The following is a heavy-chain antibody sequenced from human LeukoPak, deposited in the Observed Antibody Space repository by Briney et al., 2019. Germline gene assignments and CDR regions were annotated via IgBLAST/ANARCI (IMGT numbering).Heavy chain of an antibody. V-gene: IGHV1-2*02. CDR2: INPNSGVT. Sequence: ASVKVSCKASGYTFTGYYLHWVRQAPGQGREWVGWINPNSGVTNYAQKFQGRVSMTSDTSISTVYMELSRLRSDDTAVYYCSREDYWGQGTLVTVSS. J-gene: IGHJ4*02. CDR3: SREDY. CDR1: GYTFTGYY.